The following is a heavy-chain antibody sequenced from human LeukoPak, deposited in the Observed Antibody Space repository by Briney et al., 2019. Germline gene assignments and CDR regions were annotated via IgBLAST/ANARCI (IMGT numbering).Heavy chain of an antibody. V-gene: IGHV3-21*01. CDR1: GFTFSSYS. CDR3: AREGELRH. D-gene: IGHD1-7*01. Sequence: GGSLRLSCAASGFTFSSYSMTWVRQAPGKGLEWVSSISSSSNYIYYADSVKGRFTISRDNAKNSLYLQMNSLRAEDTAVYYCAREGELRHWGQGTLVTVSS. J-gene: IGHJ4*02. CDR2: ISSSSNYI.